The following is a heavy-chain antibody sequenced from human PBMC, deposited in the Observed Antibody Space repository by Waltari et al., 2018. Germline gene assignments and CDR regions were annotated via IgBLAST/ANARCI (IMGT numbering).Heavy chain of an antibody. CDR1: GFTFSSYS. V-gene: IGHV3-48*04. CDR3: ARVLDYYGSGSYYEWFDP. Sequence: EVQLVESGGGLVQPGGSLRLSCAASGFTFSSYSMNWVRQAPGKGLEWVSYISSSSTIYYADSVKGRFTISRDNAKNSLYLQMNSLRAEDTAVYYCARVLDYYGSGSYYEWFDPWGQGTLVTVSS. D-gene: IGHD3-10*01. CDR2: ISSSSTI. J-gene: IGHJ5*02.